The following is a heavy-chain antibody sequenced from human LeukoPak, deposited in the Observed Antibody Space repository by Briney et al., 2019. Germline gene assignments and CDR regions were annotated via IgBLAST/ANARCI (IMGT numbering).Heavy chain of an antibody. J-gene: IGHJ3*02. CDR1: AGSITSHDYY. CDR2: THNSGST. D-gene: IGHD2-15*01. V-gene: IGHV4-30-4*01. Sequence: PSETLSLTCTVSAGSITSHDYYWSWIRQAPGKGLEWIGYTHNSGSTFYNPSLKSRFTISVDTSKNQFSLKLSSVTAADTAVYYCARALYYCSGGSCYSGKDAFDIWGQGTMVTVSS. CDR3: ARALYYCSGGSCYSGKDAFDI.